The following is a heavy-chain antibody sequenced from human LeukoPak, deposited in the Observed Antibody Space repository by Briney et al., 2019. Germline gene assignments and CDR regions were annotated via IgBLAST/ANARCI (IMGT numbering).Heavy chain of an antibody. CDR1: GYSITSGYY. D-gene: IGHD6-6*01. CDR2: IFHAGNT. CDR3: ARQGGSSSPYYYYYMDV. J-gene: IGHJ6*03. Sequence: SETLSLTCDVSGYSITSGYYWGWFRQPPGKGLEWIRNIFHAGNTYYNPSLRSRVTISVDTSKNQFSLRLTSVTAADTAVYYCARQGGSSSPYYYYYMDVWGKGTTVTVSS. V-gene: IGHV4-38-2*01.